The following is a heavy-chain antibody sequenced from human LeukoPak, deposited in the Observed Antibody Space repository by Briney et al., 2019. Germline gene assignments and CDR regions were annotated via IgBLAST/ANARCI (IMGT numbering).Heavy chain of an antibody. CDR3: ARGVSGYGSFDR. V-gene: IGHV4-34*01. D-gene: IGHD5-12*01. CDR1: GGSFSGYC. CDR2: INHSGST. Sequence: PSETLSLTCAVYGGSFSGYCWSWIRQPPGKGLEWIGEINHSGSTNYNPSLKSRVTISVDTSKNQFSLRLSSVTAADTAVYYCARGVSGYGSFDRWGQGTLVTVSS. J-gene: IGHJ4*02.